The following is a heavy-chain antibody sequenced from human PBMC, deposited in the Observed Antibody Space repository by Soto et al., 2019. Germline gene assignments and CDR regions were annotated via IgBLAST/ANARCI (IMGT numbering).Heavy chain of an antibody. J-gene: IGHJ6*02. CDR2: MDPNSGST. D-gene: IGHD3-3*01. V-gene: IGHV1-8*01. Sequence: SVKVSCKASGYTFTSYDINWGRQAPVQGLEWLGWMDPNSGSTGYAQNFQGRVTMTRNISINTAHMELSSLRSEDTAVYYCARERKFDFWRKGLDVWGQGTTVTVSS. CDR1: GYTFTSYD. CDR3: ARERKFDFWRKGLDV.